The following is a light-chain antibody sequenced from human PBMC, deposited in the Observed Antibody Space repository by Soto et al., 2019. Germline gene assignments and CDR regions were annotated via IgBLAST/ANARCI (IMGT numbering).Light chain of an antibody. CDR2: EVS. Sequence: QAVVTQPASVSGSPGQSITISCTGTSSDVGGYNYVSWYQHHPGKAPKLMIYEVSNRPSGVSNRFSGSKSGNTASLTISGLQAEDEADYYCTSYTSTSTHVVFGGGTKVTVL. CDR3: TSYTSTSTHVV. J-gene: IGLJ2*01. CDR1: SSDVGGYNY. V-gene: IGLV2-14*01.